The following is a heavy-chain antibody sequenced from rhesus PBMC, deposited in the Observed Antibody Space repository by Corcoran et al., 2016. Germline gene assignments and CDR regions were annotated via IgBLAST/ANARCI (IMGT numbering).Heavy chain of an antibody. D-gene: IGHD6-13*01. V-gene: IGHV4-106*01. CDR1: GGSVSDNYS. J-gene: IGHJ1*01. Sequence: QVQLQESGPGLVKPSETLSLTCAVSGGSVSDNYSWTWVRTSPGKGLQWIGNIYGGSGGTNYNPSLNNRVTISIDTSKNQFSLKLRSVTAADTAVYYCVWSSSLSDRWAQGVLVTVSS. CDR3: VWSSSLSDR. CDR2: IYGGSGGT.